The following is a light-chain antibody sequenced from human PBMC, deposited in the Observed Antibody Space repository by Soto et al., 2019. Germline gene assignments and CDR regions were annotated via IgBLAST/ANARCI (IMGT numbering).Light chain of an antibody. CDR1: SSDVGGYNY. Sequence: QSALTQPRSVSGSPGQSVAISCTGTSSDVGGYNYVSWYQQYPGKAPKLIIYEVRKRPSRVPDRFSGSKSGNTASLTISGVQAEDEADYYCCSYAGSPYVFGTGTKLTVL. CDR3: CSYAGSPYV. J-gene: IGLJ1*01. V-gene: IGLV2-11*01. CDR2: EVR.